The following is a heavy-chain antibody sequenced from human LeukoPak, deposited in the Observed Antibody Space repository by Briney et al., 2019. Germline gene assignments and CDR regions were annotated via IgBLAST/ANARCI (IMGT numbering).Heavy chain of an antibody. V-gene: IGHV1-2*02. J-gene: IGHJ4*02. Sequence: ASVKVSCKASGYIFSDYYMHWVRQAPGQGLEWLGWINPKSGAADYAQQFRGRVTMTRDTSINTDYMEMKRVTSDDTAVYYCARGEEAETSPFAFGGRGTLV. CDR1: GYIFSDYY. D-gene: IGHD2-2*01. CDR3: ARGEEAETSPFAF. CDR2: INPKSGAA.